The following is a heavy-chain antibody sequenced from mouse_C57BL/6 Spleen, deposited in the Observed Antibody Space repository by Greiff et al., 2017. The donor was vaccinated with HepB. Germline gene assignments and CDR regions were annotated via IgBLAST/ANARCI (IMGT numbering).Heavy chain of an antibody. J-gene: IGHJ2*01. V-gene: IGHV1-26*01. CDR3: ARVYDYGGVDY. Sequence: EVQLQQSGPELVKPGASVKISCKASGYTFTDYYMNWVKQSHGKSLEWIGDINPNNGGTSYNQKFKGKATLTVDKSSSTAYMELRSLTSEDSAVYYCARVYDYGGVDYWGQGTTLTVAS. D-gene: IGHD2-4*01. CDR2: INPNNGGT. CDR1: GYTFTDYY.